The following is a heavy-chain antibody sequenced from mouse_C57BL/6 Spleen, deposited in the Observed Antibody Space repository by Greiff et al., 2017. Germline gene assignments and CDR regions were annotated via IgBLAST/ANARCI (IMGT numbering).Heavy chain of an antibody. CDR2: ISYSGNT. Sequence: EVKLMESGPGLAKPSQTLSLTCSVTGYSITSDYWNWIRKFPGNKLEYMGYISYSGNTYYNPSLKSRISITRDTSKNQYYLQLNSVTTEDTATYYCARRHYYGSSHFDYWGQGTTLTVSS. CDR1: GYSITSDY. D-gene: IGHD1-1*01. CDR3: ARRHYYGSSHFDY. J-gene: IGHJ2*01. V-gene: IGHV3-8*01.